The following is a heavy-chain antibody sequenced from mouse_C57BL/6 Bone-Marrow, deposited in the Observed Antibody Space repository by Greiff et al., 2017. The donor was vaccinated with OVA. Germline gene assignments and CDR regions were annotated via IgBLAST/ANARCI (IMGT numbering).Heavy chain of an antibody. Sequence: EVQLVESGGDLVKPGGSLKLSCAASGFTFSSYGMSWVRQTPDKRLEWVATISSGGSYTYYPDSVKGRFTISRDNAKNTLYLQMSSLKSEDTAMYYCARGGAYWGQGTLVTVSA. CDR3: ARGGAY. CDR1: GFTFSSYG. CDR2: ISSGGSYT. J-gene: IGHJ3*01. V-gene: IGHV5-6*01.